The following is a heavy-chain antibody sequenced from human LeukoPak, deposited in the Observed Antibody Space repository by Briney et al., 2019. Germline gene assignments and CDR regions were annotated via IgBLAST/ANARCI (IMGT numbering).Heavy chain of an antibody. CDR3: AGEALYYYDSSGYYPLGYYGMDV. CDR1: GFTFSDYY. CDR2: ISSSGSTI. D-gene: IGHD3-22*01. J-gene: IGHJ6*02. V-gene: IGHV3-11*01. Sequence: GGSLRLSCAASGFTFSDYYMSWIRQAPGKGLEWVSYISSSGSTIYYADSVKGRFTISRDNAKNSLYLQMNSLRAEDTAVYYRAGEALYYYDSSGYYPLGYYGMDVWGQGTTVTVSS.